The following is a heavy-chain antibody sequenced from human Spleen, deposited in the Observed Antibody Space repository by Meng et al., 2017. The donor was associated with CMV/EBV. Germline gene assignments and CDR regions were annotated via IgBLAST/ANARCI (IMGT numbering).Heavy chain of an antibody. Sequence: GESLKISCAASGFTVSSSYMSWVRQAPGKGLEWVSVVYSGGNTYYADSVKGRFTISRDNSENTLYLQMNSLRAEDTALYYCARWGAYTNYVDYLGQGTLVTVSS. D-gene: IGHD3-16*01. J-gene: IGHJ4*02. CDR2: VYSGGNT. V-gene: IGHV3-53*01. CDR1: GFTVSSSY. CDR3: ARWGAYTNYVDY.